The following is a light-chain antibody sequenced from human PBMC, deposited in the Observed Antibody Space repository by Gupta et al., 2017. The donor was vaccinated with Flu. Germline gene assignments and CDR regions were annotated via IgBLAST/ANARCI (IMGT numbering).Light chain of an antibody. V-gene: IGKV1-9*01. CDR1: QGIRNY. CDR3: QQLKSYPAT. CDR2: GTS. Sequence: DIQLTQSPSFLAASVGDRVTITCRASQGIRNYLVWYQQKPGRAPKLLIYGTSTLQSEVPSRFSGNGSGTEFTLTVSSLQPEDFASYYCQQLKSYPATFGGGTKVEIK. J-gene: IGKJ4*01.